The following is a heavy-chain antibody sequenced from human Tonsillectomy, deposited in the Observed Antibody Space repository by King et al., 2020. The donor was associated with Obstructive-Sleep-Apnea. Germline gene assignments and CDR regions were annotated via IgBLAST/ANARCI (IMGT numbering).Heavy chain of an antibody. Sequence: QGQLVESGGGVVQPGRSLRLSCAASGFTFSSYGMHWVRQAPGKGLEWVAVIWYDGSNKYYADSLKGRLTISRDNSKNTLYLQMNSLGAEDTAVYYCASDSVGYCSGGSCAPLGYWGQGTLVTVSS. J-gene: IGHJ4*02. CDR1: GFTFSSYG. V-gene: IGHV3-33*01. CDR2: IWYDGSNK. CDR3: ASDSVGYCSGGSCAPLGY. D-gene: IGHD2-15*01.